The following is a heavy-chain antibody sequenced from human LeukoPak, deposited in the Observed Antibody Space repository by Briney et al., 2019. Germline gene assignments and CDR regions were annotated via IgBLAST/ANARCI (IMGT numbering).Heavy chain of an antibody. V-gene: IGHV3-21*04. CDR1: GFTFISYS. D-gene: IGHD3-22*01. CDR2: IRFTGSYI. CDR3: AIYDSSGYYNY. Sequence: GGSLRLSCAASGFTFISYSMNWVRQAPGRGLEWVSSIRFTGSYIYYADSVKGRFTISRDNSKNTLYLQMNSLRAEDTAVYYCAIYDSSGYYNYWGQGTLVTVSS. J-gene: IGHJ4*02.